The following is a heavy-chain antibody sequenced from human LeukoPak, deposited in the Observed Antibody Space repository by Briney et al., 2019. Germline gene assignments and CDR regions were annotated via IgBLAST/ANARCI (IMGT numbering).Heavy chain of an antibody. V-gene: IGHV3-23*01. Sequence: GGFLRLSCVTSGFTFSSNAMSWVRQAPGKGLEWLSGITGPGDTTHHVDSVKGRFTISRDNSKNTLFLQMNSLRVEDTALYYCARAYGSSGYFQLPIDYWGQGTLVTVSS. D-gene: IGHD3-22*01. CDR1: GFTFSSNA. CDR2: ITGPGDTT. J-gene: IGHJ4*02. CDR3: ARAYGSSGYFQLPIDY.